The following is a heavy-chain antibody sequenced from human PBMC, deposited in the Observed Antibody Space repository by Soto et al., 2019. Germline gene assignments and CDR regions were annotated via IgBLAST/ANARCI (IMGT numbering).Heavy chain of an antibody. D-gene: IGHD6-13*01. CDR2: IIPIFGTA. CDR1: GGTFSSYA. CDR3: ARGGGEYSSSWDFDY. Sequence: SVKVSCKASGGTFSSYAISWVRQAPGQGVEWMGGIIPIFGTANYAQKFQGRVTITADESTSTAYMELSSLRSEDTAVYYCARGGGEYSSSWDFDYWGQGTLVTVSS. V-gene: IGHV1-69*13. J-gene: IGHJ4*02.